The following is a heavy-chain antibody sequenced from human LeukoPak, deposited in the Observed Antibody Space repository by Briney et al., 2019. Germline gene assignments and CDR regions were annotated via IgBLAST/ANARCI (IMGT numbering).Heavy chain of an antibody. CDR2: IWYDGSNK. V-gene: IGHV3-33*01. J-gene: IGHJ4*02. D-gene: IGHD3-22*01. CDR1: GFTFSSYG. Sequence: PGGSLRLSRAASGFTFSSYGMHWVRQAPGKGLEWVAVIWYDGSNKYYADSVRGRFTISRDNSKNTLYLQMNSLRAEDTAVYYCARDGYDSSGYNELGIDYWGQGTLVTVSS. CDR3: ARDGYDSSGYNELGIDY.